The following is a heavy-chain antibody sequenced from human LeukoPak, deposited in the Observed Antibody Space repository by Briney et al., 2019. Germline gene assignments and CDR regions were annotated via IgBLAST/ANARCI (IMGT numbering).Heavy chain of an antibody. V-gene: IGHV4-59*11. J-gene: IGHJ4*02. CDR3: ARAETTVTTGFDY. CDR1: GGSISSHY. CDR2: IYYSGST. Sequence: SETLSLTCTVSGGSISSHYWSWIRQPPGKGLEWIGYIYYSGSTNYNPSLKSRVTISVDTSKNQFSLKLSSVTAADTAVYYCARAETTVTTGFDYWGQGTLVTVSS. D-gene: IGHD4-17*01.